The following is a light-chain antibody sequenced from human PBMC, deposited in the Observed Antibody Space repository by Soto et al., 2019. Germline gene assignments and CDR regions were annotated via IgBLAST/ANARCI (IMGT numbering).Light chain of an antibody. J-gene: IGKJ3*01. V-gene: IGKV1-39*01. Sequence: DIQMTQSPSSLSASVGDRVCITCRASQSIRSHLNWYQHKPGKAPKVLIYAASSLQGGVPSRFSGSGSGTDFTLTIKSLQPEDFATYYCQQSFSSPFTFGPGTKVDVK. CDR2: AAS. CDR1: QSIRSH. CDR3: QQSFSSPFT.